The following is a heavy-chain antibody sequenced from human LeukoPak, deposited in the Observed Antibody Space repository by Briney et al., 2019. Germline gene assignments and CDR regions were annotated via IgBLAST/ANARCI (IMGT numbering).Heavy chain of an antibody. CDR1: GGSISSGSYY. J-gene: IGHJ6*03. V-gene: IGHV4-61*02. D-gene: IGHD4-17*01. CDR3: ARVQATVTTGYYYYYMDV. Sequence: SETLSLTCTVSGGSISSGSYYWSWIRQPAGKGLEWIGRIYTSGSTNYNPSLKSRVTISVDTSKNQFSLKLSSVTAADTAVYYCARVQATVTTGYYYYYMDVWGKGTTVTVSS. CDR2: IYTSGST.